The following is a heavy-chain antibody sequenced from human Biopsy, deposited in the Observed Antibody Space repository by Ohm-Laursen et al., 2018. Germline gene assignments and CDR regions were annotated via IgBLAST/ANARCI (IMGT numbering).Heavy chain of an antibody. CDR2: VNPNSGAT. CDR3: ARDRMVTITTLVRADTFDI. Sequence: GASVKVSCKASGYTFTDYSLHWVRQAPGQGLEWMGWVNPNSGATNYAQKFQGRVTMTSDTSISTAYIELRRLISDDTAVYFCARDRMVTITTLVRADTFDIWGQGTLVSVSS. D-gene: IGHD3-10*01. CDR1: GYTFTDYS. V-gene: IGHV1-2*02. J-gene: IGHJ3*02.